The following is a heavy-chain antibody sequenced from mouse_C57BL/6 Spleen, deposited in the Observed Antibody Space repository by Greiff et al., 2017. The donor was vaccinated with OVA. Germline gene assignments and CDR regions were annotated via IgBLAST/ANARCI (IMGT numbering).Heavy chain of an antibody. CDR2: IDPETGGT. CDR1: GYTFTDYE. V-gene: IGHV1-15*01. D-gene: IGHD2-12*01. J-gene: IGHJ3*01. CDR3: TRGTTRTWFAY. Sequence: VQLQQSGAELVRPGASVTLSCKASGYTFTDYEMHWVKQTPVHGLEWIGAIDPETGGTAYNQKFKGKAILTADKSSSTAYMELRSLTSEDSAVYYCTRGTTRTWFAYWGQGTLVTVSA.